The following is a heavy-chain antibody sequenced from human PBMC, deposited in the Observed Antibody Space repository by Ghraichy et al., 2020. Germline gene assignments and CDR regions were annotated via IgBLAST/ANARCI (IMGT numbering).Heavy chain of an antibody. CDR3: AKAYSSGWYSLAPNAFNS. V-gene: IGHV3-23*01. CDR2: ISGGGTST. Sequence: GGSLRLSCAASGFSFSSYAMSWVRQAPGKGLEWVSAISGGGTSTYYADSVKGRFTISRDNSKNTLYLQMNSLRAEDTAVYYCAKAYSSGWYSLAPNAFNSWGQGTMVTVSS. J-gene: IGHJ3*02. D-gene: IGHD6-19*01. CDR1: GFSFSSYA.